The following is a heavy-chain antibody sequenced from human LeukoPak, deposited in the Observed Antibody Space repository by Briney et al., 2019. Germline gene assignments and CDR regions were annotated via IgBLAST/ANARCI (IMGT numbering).Heavy chain of an antibody. CDR3: ARGRGSYGWFDP. D-gene: IGHD3-10*01. J-gene: IGHJ5*02. V-gene: IGHV3-74*01. CDR1: GFTSSSYW. CDR2: INSDESST. Sequence: GSLRLSCAASGFTSSSYWMHWVRQAPGKGLVWVSRINSDESSTDYADSAKGRFTISRDNAKNTLYLQMNSLRAEDTAVYYCARGRGSYGWFDPWGQGTLVTVSS.